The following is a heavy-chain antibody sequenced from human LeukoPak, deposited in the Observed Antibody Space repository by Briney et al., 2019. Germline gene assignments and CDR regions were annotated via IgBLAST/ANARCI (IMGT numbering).Heavy chain of an antibody. CDR3: APTPLNYPIDY. J-gene: IGHJ4*02. CDR1: GFTFSSYA. Sequence: GGSLRLSCAASGFTFSSYAMSWVRQAPGKGLEWVSAISGSGGSTYYADSVKGRFTISRDNSKNTLYLQMNSLRAEDPAVYYCAPTPLNYPIDYWGQGTLVTVSS. CDR2: ISGSGGST. V-gene: IGHV3-23*01. D-gene: IGHD5-24*01.